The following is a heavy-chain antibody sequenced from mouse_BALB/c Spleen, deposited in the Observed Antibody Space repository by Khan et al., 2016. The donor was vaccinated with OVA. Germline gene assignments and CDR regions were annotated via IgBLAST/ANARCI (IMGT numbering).Heavy chain of an antibody. CDR3: ARSWGKFHWYFDV. CDR1: GFSFSSFG. J-gene: IGHJ1*01. D-gene: IGHD2-1*01. CDR2: MSSGSSTI. Sequence: EVELVESGGGLVQPGGSRKLSCAASGFSFSSFGMHWVRQAPKKGLEWVAYMSSGSSTIYYVDTVKGRFTISRDNPKHTLFLQMTSLRSEDAAMYYCARSWGKFHWYFDVWGAGTAVIVSS. V-gene: IGHV5-17*02.